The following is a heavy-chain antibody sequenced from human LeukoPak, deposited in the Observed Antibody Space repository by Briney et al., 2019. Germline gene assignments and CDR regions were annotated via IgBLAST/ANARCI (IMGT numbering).Heavy chain of an antibody. CDR1: GFTFSSYS. V-gene: IGHV3-21*06. CDR3: ARALIGYYFDY. Sequence: GGSLRLSCAASGFTFSSYSMNWVRQAPGKGLEWVSFISTSSSYIHNADSVKGRFTISRDNSKNSLYLQMNSLRAEDTAVYYCARALIGYYFDYWGQGTLVTVSS. CDR2: ISTSSSYI. D-gene: IGHD2-8*01. J-gene: IGHJ4*02.